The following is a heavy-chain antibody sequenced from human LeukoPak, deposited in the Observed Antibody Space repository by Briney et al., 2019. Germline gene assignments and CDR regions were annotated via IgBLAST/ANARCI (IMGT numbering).Heavy chain of an antibody. CDR1: GFTVTSNY. CDR2: IFSGGST. CDR3: AKGDVLLWDRIDY. J-gene: IGHJ4*02. Sequence: GGSLRLSCAASGFTVTSNYMSWVRQAPGKGLQWVSVIFSGGSTYYADSVRGRFTASRDNAKNSLYLQMNSLRAEDTALYYCAKGDVLLWDRIDYWGQGTLVTVSS. V-gene: IGHV3-53*05. D-gene: IGHD3-10*01.